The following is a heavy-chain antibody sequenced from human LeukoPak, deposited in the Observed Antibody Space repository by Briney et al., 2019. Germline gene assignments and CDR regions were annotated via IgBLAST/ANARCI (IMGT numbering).Heavy chain of an antibody. D-gene: IGHD3-16*01. CDR1: GFTSIAYA. CDR2: ISGGGVTT. J-gene: IGHJ6*02. CDR3: ARNQQLGGHSYYYYGMDV. V-gene: IGHV3-23*01. Sequence: GSLRLSCAASGFTSIAYALTWARQAPGKGLEWVSGISGGGVTTYYADSVKGRFTISRDNSKNTLYLQMNSLRADDTAIYYCARNQQLGGHSYYYYGMDVWGQGTTVTVSS.